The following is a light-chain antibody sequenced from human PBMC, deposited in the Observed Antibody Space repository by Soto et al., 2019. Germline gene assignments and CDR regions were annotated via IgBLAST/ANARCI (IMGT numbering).Light chain of an antibody. Sequence: QSALTQPASVSGSPGQSITISCTGTSSDIGGYNYVSWYQQHPGKAPQLMIYDVSNRPSGLSNRFSGSKSGNTASLTISGLQADDAADYYCSSYTTISTVVFGGGTKLTVL. CDR3: SSYTTISTVV. CDR1: SSDIGGYNY. CDR2: DVS. V-gene: IGLV2-14*03. J-gene: IGLJ2*01.